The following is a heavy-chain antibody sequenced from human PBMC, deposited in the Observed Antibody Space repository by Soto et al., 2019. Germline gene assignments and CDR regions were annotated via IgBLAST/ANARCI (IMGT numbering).Heavy chain of an antibody. V-gene: IGHV1-18*01. D-gene: IGHD6-13*01. CDR1: GYTFTSYG. CDR2: ISAYNGNT. CDR3: ARLIGYSSSWYVGWFDP. Sequence: ASVKVSCKASGYTFTSYGISWVRQAPGQGLEWMGWISAYNGNTNYAQKLQGRVTMTTDTSTSTAYMELRSLRSDDTAVYYCARLIGYSSSWYVGWFDPWGQGTLVTVSS. J-gene: IGHJ5*02.